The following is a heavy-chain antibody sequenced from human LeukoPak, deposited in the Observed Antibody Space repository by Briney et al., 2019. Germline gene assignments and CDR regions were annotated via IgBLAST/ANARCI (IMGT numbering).Heavy chain of an antibody. V-gene: IGHV1-69*05. J-gene: IGHJ4*02. CDR2: IIPIFGTA. D-gene: IGHD2-8*01. Sequence: ASVKVSCKASGGTFSSYAISWVRQAPGQGLEWMGGIIPIFGTANYAQKFQGRVTITTDESTSTAYMELSSLRSEDTAVYYCATALGYCTNGVCFGPFDYWGQGTLVTVSS. CDR3: ATALGYCTNGVCFGPFDY. CDR1: GGTFSSYA.